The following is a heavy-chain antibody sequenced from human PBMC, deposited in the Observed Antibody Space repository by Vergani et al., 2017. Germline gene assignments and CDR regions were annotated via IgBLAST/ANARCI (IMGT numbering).Heavy chain of an antibody. CDR1: GYSISRGYY. CDR3: ARXFWASQGVGAFET. J-gene: IGHJ3*02. V-gene: IGHV4-38-2*02. D-gene: IGHD3-3*02. CDR2: VFHSGSA. Sequence: QVQLQESGPGLVKPSETLSLTCSVSGYSISRGYYWGWIRQPPGKGLDWIATVFHSGSAYYNPSLRRRVTISVETSKNQFSLRLTTLTAADTAVYYCARXFWASQGVGAFETWGRGTEVSVSS.